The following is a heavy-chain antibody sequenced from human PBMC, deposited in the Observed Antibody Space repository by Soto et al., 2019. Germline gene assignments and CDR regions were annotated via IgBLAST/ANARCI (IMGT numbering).Heavy chain of an antibody. J-gene: IGHJ4*02. Sequence: SETLSLTCTVSGVSISSVSYYWGWIRQPPGKGLEWIASIYSGGDTYHSPSLKSRITISVDTSKNQFSLKLTSVTAADTAVYYCARDKITGLFDYWGQGTLVTVSS. D-gene: IGHD2-8*02. V-gene: IGHV4-39*02. CDR3: ARDKITGLFDY. CDR1: GVSISSVSYY. CDR2: IYSGGDT.